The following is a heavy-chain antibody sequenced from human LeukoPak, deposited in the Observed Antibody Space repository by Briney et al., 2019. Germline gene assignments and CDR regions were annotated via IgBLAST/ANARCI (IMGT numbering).Heavy chain of an antibody. CDR2: IIPVLGIA. Sequence: ASVKVSCKASGGTFSSYAISWVRQAPGQGLEWMGRIIPVLGIANYAQKFQGRVTITADKSTSTAYMELSSLRSEDTAVYYCAREMRAGPLDYWGQGTLVTVSS. J-gene: IGHJ4*02. CDR1: GGTFSSYA. CDR3: AREMRAGPLDY. D-gene: IGHD6-19*01. V-gene: IGHV1-69*04.